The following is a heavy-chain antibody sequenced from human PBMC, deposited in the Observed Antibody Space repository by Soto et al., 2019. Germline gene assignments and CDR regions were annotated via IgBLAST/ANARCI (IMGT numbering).Heavy chain of an antibody. CDR1: GGSFSGYY. V-gene: IGHV4-34*01. Sequence: SETLSLTCAVYGGSFSGYYWSWIRQPPGKGLEWIGEINHSGSTNYNPSLKSRVTISVDTSKNQFSLKLSSVTAADTAVYYCARGRGRTNWTYGMDVWGQGTTVTVSS. CDR2: INHSGST. D-gene: IGHD1-1*01. J-gene: IGHJ6*02. CDR3: ARGRGRTNWTYGMDV.